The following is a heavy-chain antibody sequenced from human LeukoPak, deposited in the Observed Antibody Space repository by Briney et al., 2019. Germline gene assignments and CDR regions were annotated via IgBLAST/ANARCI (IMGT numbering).Heavy chain of an antibody. Sequence: GASVKVSCKASGYTFTSYGISWVRQAPGQGLEWMGWINPNSGGTNYAQKFQGRVTMTRDTSISTAYMELSRLRSDDTAVYYCARTYYYGSGSYYKGYYYYMDVWGKGTTVTISS. CDR2: INPNSGGT. CDR3: ARTYYYGSGSYYKGYYYYMDV. V-gene: IGHV1-2*02. D-gene: IGHD3-10*01. J-gene: IGHJ6*03. CDR1: GYTFTSYG.